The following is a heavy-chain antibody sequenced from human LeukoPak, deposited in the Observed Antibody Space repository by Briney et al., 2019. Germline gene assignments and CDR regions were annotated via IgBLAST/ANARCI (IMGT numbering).Heavy chain of an antibody. CDR1: GYSFNIYE. J-gene: IGHJ5*02. CDR2: VNPNSGDT. Sequence: ASVKVSCKTSGYSFNIYEINWVRQATGQGLEWMGWVNPNSGDTDYAQKFQGRLTMTRNTSISTAYMELSGLRLEDTAVYYCSRGPRSDPWGQGTQVTVSS. CDR3: SRGPRSDP. V-gene: IGHV1-8*01.